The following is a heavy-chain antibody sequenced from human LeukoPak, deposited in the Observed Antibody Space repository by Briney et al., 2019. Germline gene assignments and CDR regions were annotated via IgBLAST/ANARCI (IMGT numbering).Heavy chain of an antibody. CDR1: GYSFTSYW. V-gene: IGHV5-51*01. CDR2: IYPGDSDT. CDR3: AASYYYDSSGYSPANDAFDI. Sequence: GESLKISCKGSGYSFTSYWIGWVRQMPGKGLEWMGIIYPGDSDTRYSPSFQGQVTISADKSISTAYLQWSSLKASDTAMYYCAASYYYDSSGYSPANDAFDIWGQGTMVTVSS. D-gene: IGHD3-22*01. J-gene: IGHJ3*02.